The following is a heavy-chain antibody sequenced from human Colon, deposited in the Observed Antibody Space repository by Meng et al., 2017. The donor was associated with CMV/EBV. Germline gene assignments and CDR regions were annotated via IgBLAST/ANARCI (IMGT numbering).Heavy chain of an antibody. J-gene: IGHJ6*02. Sequence: SETLSLTCTVSGGSISSYYWSWIRQPPGEGLEWIGNIYYSGSTNYNPSLKSRVTISIDTSKNQFSLKLNSVTAADAAVYYCVRLRSSTSSCMDVWGQGTTVTVSS. CDR3: VRLRSSTSSCMDV. CDR2: IYYSGST. V-gene: IGHV4-59*01. D-gene: IGHD2-2*01. CDR1: GGSISSYY.